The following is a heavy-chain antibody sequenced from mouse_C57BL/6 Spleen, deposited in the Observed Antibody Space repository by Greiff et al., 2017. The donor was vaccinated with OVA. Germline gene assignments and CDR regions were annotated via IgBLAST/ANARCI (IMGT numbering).Heavy chain of an antibody. V-gene: IGHV5-12*01. CDR2: ISNGGGST. Sequence: VVESGGGLVQPGGSLKLSCAASGFTFSDYYMYWVRQTPEKRLEWVAYISNGGGSTYYPDTVKGRFTISRDNAKNTLYLQMSRLKSEDTAMYYCARMDYWGQGTSVTVSS. J-gene: IGHJ4*01. CDR1: GFTFSDYY. CDR3: ARMDY.